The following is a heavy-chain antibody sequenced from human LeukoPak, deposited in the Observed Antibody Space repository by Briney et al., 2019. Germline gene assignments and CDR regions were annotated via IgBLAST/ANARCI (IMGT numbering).Heavy chain of an antibody. V-gene: IGHV3-23*01. J-gene: IGHJ4*02. CDR1: GFTFSSYA. CDR2: ISGSGGST. Sequence: GASLRLSCAASGFTFSSYAMSWVRQAPGKGLEWVSAISGSGGSTYYAGSVKGRFTISRDNSKNTLYLQMNSLRAEDTAVYYCAKGLGGYFDYWGQGTLVTVSS. CDR3: AKGLGGYFDY. D-gene: IGHD2-15*01.